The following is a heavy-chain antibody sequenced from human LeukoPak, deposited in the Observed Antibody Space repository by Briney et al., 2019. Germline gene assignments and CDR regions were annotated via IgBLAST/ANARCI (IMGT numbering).Heavy chain of an antibody. V-gene: IGHV4-34*01. CDR3: ATLGRVPGPGRYFDY. CDR2: INHSGST. J-gene: IGHJ4*02. Sequence: SETLSLTCAVYGGSFSGYYWSWIRQPPGKGLEWIGEINHSGSTNYNPSLKSRVTISVDTSKNQLSLKLSSVTAADTAVYYCATLGRVPGPGRYFDYWGQGTLVTVSS. CDR1: GGSFSGYY. D-gene: IGHD7-27*01.